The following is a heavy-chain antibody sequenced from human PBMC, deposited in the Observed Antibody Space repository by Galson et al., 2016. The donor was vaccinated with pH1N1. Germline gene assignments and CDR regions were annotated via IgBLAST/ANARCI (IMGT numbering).Heavy chain of an antibody. Sequence: SLRLSCAVSGFTFSSYAMNWVRQAPGKGLEWVSGISGSGATTYYADSVKGRFTISRDNSKNMLFLHMNTLRADDTALYYCAFDTVPNGADHWGQGTLVTVSS. CDR2: ISGSGATT. D-gene: IGHD4-17*01. J-gene: IGHJ5*02. V-gene: IGHV3-23*01. CDR1: GFTFSSYA. CDR3: AFDTVPNGADH.